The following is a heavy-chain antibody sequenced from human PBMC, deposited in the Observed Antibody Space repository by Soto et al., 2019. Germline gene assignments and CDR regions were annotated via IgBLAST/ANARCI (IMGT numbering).Heavy chain of an antibody. Sequence: ASVKVSCKASGGTFSSYAISWVRQAPGQGPEWMGGIIPIFGTANYAQKFQGRVTITADESTSTAYMELSSLRSEDTAVYYCARRYSSGPGPFDYWGQGTLVTVSS. CDR2: IIPIFGTA. V-gene: IGHV1-69*13. CDR3: ARRYSSGPGPFDY. CDR1: GGTFSSYA. J-gene: IGHJ4*02. D-gene: IGHD6-19*01.